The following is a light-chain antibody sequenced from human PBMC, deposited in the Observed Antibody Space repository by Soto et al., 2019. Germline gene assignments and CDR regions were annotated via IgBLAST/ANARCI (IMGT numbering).Light chain of an antibody. CDR3: QQYGNSPWT. V-gene: IGKV3-20*01. CDR2: GAS. Sequence: EIVLTQSPGTLSLSAGESATLSCRASQSVSSSFLAWYQQKPGQAPRLLIYGASSRAAGIPDRFSGSGSGTDFTLTISRLEPEDFAVYYCQQYGNSPWTFGQGTKVEIK. CDR1: QSVSSSF. J-gene: IGKJ1*01.